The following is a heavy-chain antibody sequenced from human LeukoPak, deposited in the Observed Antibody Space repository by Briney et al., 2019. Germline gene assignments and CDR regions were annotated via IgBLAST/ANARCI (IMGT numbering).Heavy chain of an antibody. CDR1: GGSISSYY. V-gene: IGHV4-59*01. D-gene: IGHD5-18*01. Sequence: SETLSLTCTVSGGSISSYYWSWVRQPPGKGLEWIAYIDYRGSTTYNPSLKSRVTISVDTSRNQFSLKLSSVTAADTAVYYCARSRSGYSYDHAAFDIWGQGTMVTVSS. CDR2: IDYRGST. CDR3: ARSRSGYSYDHAAFDI. J-gene: IGHJ3*02.